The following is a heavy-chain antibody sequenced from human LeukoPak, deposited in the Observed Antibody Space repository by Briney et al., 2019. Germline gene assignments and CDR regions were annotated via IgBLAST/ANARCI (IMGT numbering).Heavy chain of an antibody. J-gene: IGHJ4*02. V-gene: IGHV3-9*01. CDR2: ISWNSGSI. Sequence: PGGSLRLSCAASGFTFNDYAMHWVRHAPGKGLEWVSGISWNSGSIGYADSVKGRFTISRDNAKNSLYLQMNSLGAEDTALYYCAKDSDYMITFGGVIVIGTFDYWGQGTLVTVSS. CDR1: GFTFNDYA. CDR3: AKDSDYMITFGGVIVIGTFDY. D-gene: IGHD3-16*02.